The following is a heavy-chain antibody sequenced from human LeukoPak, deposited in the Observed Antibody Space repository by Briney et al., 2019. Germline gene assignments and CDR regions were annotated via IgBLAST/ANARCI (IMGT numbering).Heavy chain of an antibody. V-gene: IGHV1-18*01. CDR3: ARCSGGSCYNSLDY. D-gene: IGHD2-15*01. CDR2: VTTKNGNT. J-gene: IGHJ4*02. CDR1: GYTSTNYD. Sequence: AASVKVSCKASGYTSTNYDINWVRQAPGQGLEWMGWVTTKNGNTNYAQKLQDRLTITTDTSTNTAYMDLRSLKSDDTALYYCARCSGGSCYNSLDYWGQGTLVTVSS.